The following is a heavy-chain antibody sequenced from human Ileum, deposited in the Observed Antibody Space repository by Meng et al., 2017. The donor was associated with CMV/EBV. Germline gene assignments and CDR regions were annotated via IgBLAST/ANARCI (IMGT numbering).Heavy chain of an antibody. V-gene: IGHV3-7*03. CDR1: AFSLSNFW. D-gene: IGHD2-8*01. CDR2: IKQDGSER. CDR3: ASRSCTNGVCPFAY. J-gene: IGHJ4*02. Sequence: GESLKISCAASAFSLSNFWMTWVRQAPGKGLEWVANIKQDGSERYYVDSVKGRFTISRDNAKNSLYLQMNSLGAEDTAIYYCASRSCTNGVCPFAYWGQGTLVTVSS.